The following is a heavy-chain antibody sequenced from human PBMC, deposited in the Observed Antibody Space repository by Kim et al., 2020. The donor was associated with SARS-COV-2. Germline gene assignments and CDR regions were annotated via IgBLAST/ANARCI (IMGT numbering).Heavy chain of an antibody. Sequence: SETLSLTCTVSGGSISSYYWSWIRQPPGKGLEWIGYIYYSGSTNYNPSLKSRVTISVDTSKNQFSLKLSSVTAADTAVYYCARFRRYYGMDVWGQGTTVTVSS. CDR1: GGSISSYY. J-gene: IGHJ6*02. CDR3: ARFRRYYGMDV. D-gene: IGHD6-6*01. V-gene: IGHV4-59*08. CDR2: IYYSGST.